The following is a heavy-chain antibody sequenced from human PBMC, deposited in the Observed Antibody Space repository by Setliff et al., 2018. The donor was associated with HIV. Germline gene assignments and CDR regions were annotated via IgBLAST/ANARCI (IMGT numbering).Heavy chain of an antibody. CDR2: INWNGGST. J-gene: IGHJ6*04. CDR3: ARDIPFGDLLMLQVYMDV. V-gene: IGHV3-20*04. D-gene: IGHD3-10*01. CDR1: GFTFDDFG. Sequence: GGSLRLSCAASGFTFDDFGMSWVRQGPGKGLEWVSSINWNGGSTGYADSVKGRFTISRDNAKNSLYLQMNSLRAEDTALYYCARDIPFGDLLMLQVYMDVWGKGTTVTVSS.